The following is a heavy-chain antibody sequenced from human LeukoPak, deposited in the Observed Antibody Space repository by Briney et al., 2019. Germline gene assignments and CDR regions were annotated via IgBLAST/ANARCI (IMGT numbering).Heavy chain of an antibody. CDR1: GFTFSSYG. D-gene: IGHD3-10*01. Sequence: GRSLRLSCAASGFTFSSYGMHWVRQAPGKGLEWVAVISYDGSNKYYADSVKGRFTISRDNSKNTLYLQMNSLRAEDTAVYYCAKSLWFGEPRYTGAFDIWGQGTMVTVSS. J-gene: IGHJ3*02. CDR3: AKSLWFGEPRYTGAFDI. V-gene: IGHV3-30*18. CDR2: ISYDGSNK.